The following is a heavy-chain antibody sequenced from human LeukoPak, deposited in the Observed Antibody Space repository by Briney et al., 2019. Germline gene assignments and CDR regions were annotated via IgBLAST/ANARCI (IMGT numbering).Heavy chain of an antibody. V-gene: IGHV3-64D*06. D-gene: IGHD3-16*01. Sequence: PGGSLRLSCTASGFSFNKYAVHWVRQAPGKGLEYLSGINNGGGCFHCADAAKGRFNNSRDNSKNVLYLQVSSLRPEDTALYYCVKTMVAFGGLIRTDAFDIWGQGTMVTVSS. CDR2: INNGGGCF. J-gene: IGHJ3*02. CDR3: VKTMVAFGGLIRTDAFDI. CDR1: GFSFNKYA.